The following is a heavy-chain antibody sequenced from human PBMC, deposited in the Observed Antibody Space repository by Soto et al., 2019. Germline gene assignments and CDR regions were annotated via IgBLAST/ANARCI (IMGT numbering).Heavy chain of an antibody. CDR2: IWYDGSNK. CDR3: ARDGPSPQYYDFWSGPWLPNWFDP. CDR1: GFTFSSYG. V-gene: IGHV3-33*01. J-gene: IGHJ5*02. D-gene: IGHD3-3*01. Sequence: SLRLSCAASGFTFSSYGMHWVRQAPGKGLEWVAVIWYDGSNKYYADSVKGRFTISRDNSKNTLYLQMNSLRAEDTAVYYCARDGPSPQYYDFWSGPWLPNWFDPWGQGTLVTVSS.